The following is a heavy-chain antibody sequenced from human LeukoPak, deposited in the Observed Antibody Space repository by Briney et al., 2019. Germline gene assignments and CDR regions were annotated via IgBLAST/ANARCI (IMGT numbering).Heavy chain of an antibody. V-gene: IGHV5-51*01. CDR1: GYSLTSYW. CDR2: IYPGDSDT. CDR3: ARHDGCSGGSCYSTGNYMDV. D-gene: IGHD2-15*01. Sequence: GESLKISCKGSGYSLTSYWIGWVRQMPGKGLEWMGIIYPGDSDTRYSPSFQGQVTISADKSISTAYLQWSSLKASDTAMYYCARHDGCSGGSCYSTGNYMDVWGKGTTVTVSS. J-gene: IGHJ6*03.